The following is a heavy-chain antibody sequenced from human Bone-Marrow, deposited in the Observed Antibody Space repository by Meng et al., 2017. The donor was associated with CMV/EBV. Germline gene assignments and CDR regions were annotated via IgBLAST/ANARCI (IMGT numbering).Heavy chain of an antibody. CDR1: GFTFSSYS. CDR3: ARSAKSGYPLIIDFDY. CDR2: ISSSSSYI. Sequence: GGSLRLSCAASGFTFSSYSMNWVRQAPGKGLEWVSSISSSSSYIYYADSVEGRFTISRDNAKNSLYLQMNSLRAEDTAVYYCARSAKSGYPLIIDFDYWGQGTLVTVSS. J-gene: IGHJ4*02. V-gene: IGHV3-21*01. D-gene: IGHD3-3*01.